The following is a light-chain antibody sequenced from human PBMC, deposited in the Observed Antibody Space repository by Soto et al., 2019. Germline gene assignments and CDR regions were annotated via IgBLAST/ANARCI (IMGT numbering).Light chain of an antibody. CDR1: QSVSNS. CDR2: DAS. Sequence: DTVLTQSPATLSLSPGERATLSCRASQSVSNSLAWYQQKFGQAPRLLIYDASNRATAIPARFSGSGSGTDFTLTSSRLEPDDSADYYCQQNTNWPTFGPGTKVEIK. V-gene: IGKV3-11*01. J-gene: IGKJ3*01. CDR3: QQNTNWPT.